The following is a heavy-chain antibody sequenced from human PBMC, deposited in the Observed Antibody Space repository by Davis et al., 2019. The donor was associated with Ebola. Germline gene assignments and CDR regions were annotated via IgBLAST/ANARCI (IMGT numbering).Heavy chain of an antibody. Sequence: GESLKISCAASGFTFSSYGMHWVRQAPGKGLEWVSYISSSSSTIYYADSVKGRFTISRDNAKNSLYLQMHSLRDEDTAVYYCARRGVVTPLFTFYFDYWGQGTLVTVSS. CDR2: ISSSSSTI. D-gene: IGHD4-23*01. CDR1: GFTFSSYG. CDR3: ARRGVVTPLFTFYFDY. V-gene: IGHV3-48*02. J-gene: IGHJ4*02.